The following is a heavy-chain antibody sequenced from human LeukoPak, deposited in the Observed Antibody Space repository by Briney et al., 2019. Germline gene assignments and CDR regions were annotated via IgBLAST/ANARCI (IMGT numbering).Heavy chain of an antibody. J-gene: IGHJ4*02. CDR2: ISSSSSYI. CDR1: GFTFSSYS. D-gene: IGHD5-18*01. CDR3: ARGTTAIYYFDY. V-gene: IGHV3-21*04. Sequence: GGSLRLSCAASGFTFSSYSMNWVRQAPGKGLEWVSSISSSSSYIYYADSVKGRFAISRDNAKNSLYLQMNSLRDEDMALYYCARGTTAIYYFDYWGQGTLVTVSS.